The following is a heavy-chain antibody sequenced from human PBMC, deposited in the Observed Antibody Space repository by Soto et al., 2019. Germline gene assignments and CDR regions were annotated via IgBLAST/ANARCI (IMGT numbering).Heavy chain of an antibody. J-gene: IGHJ6*02. D-gene: IGHD3-22*01. CDR1: GYTFTGYY. CDR2: INPNSGGT. V-gene: IGHV1-2*02. CDR3: AREGPYDSSGYYPKYYYYGMDV. Sequence: ASVKVSCKASGYTFTGYYMHWVRQAPGQGLEWMGWINPNSGGTNYAQKFQGRVTMTRDTSISTAYMELSRLRSDDTAVYYCAREGPYDSSGYYPKYYYYGMDVWGQGTTVTVSS.